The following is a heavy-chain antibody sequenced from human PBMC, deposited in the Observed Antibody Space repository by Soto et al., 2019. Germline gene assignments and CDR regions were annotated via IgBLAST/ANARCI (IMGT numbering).Heavy chain of an antibody. J-gene: IGHJ4*02. Sequence: EVQVVESGGGLVQPGGSLRLSCAASGFTRSDYWMHWVRQAPGKGLLWVSHINGDGSSTGYADSVKGRFTISRDNAKNTLYLQMNSLRAEDTAMYYCARGGVPAAQDSWGQGTLVTVSS. V-gene: IGHV3-74*01. D-gene: IGHD2-21*02. CDR1: GFTRSDYW. CDR2: INGDGSST. CDR3: ARGGVPAAQDS.